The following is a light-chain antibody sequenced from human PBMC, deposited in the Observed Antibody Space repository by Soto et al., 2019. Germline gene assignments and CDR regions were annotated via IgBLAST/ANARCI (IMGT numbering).Light chain of an antibody. Sequence: QSLLTQPPSASGSPEQSVTISCTGTLSDVGGQNSVSWYRQDPGKAPQLIVYDVTQRPSGVPDRFSGSRSGSTASLTVSGLQAEDEANYYCSSYTGTTVIFGGGTQLTVL. J-gene: IGLJ2*01. CDR2: DVT. CDR1: LSDVGGQNS. V-gene: IGLV2-8*01. CDR3: SSYTGTTVI.